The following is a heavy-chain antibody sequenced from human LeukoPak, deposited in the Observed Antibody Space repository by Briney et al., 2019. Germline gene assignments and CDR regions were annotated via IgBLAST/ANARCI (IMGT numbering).Heavy chain of an antibody. CDR3: AKLANDYGGNSVDY. CDR1: GFTFSDYY. CDR2: ISSSGSTI. Sequence: GGSLRLSCAASGFTFSDYYMSWIRQAPGKGLEWVSYISSSGSTIYYADSVKGRLTISRDNAKNSLYLQMNSLRAEDTAVYYCAKLANDYGGNSVDYWGQGTLVTVSS. D-gene: IGHD4-23*01. J-gene: IGHJ4*02. V-gene: IGHV3-11*01.